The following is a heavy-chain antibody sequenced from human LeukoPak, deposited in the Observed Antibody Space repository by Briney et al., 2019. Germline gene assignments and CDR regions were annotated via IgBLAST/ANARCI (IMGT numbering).Heavy chain of an antibody. Sequence: GGSLRLSCAASGFIFRTYSMNWVRQAPGKGLEWVSYINSGSSSIYYADSVQGRFTVSRDNAKNSLYLQMNTLRAEDTAVYYCARERDYYDSDGYYLADWGQGALVTVSS. D-gene: IGHD3-22*01. CDR2: INSGSSSI. V-gene: IGHV3-48*04. J-gene: IGHJ4*02. CDR1: GFIFRTYS. CDR3: ARERDYYDSDGYYLAD.